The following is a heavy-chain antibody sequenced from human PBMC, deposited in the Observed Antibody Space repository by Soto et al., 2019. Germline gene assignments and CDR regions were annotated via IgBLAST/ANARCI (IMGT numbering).Heavy chain of an antibody. V-gene: IGHV3-21*01. CDR3: AILSYGDYDDAFEI. D-gene: IGHD4-17*01. CDR1: GFTFSSYS. Sequence: EVQLVESGGGLVKPGGSLRLSCAASGFTFSSYSMNWVRQAPGKGLEWVSSISSSSSYIYYADSVKGRFTISRDNAKNSLYLQMNSLRAEDTAVYYCAILSYGDYDDAFEIWGQGTMVTVSS. CDR2: ISSSSSYI. J-gene: IGHJ3*02.